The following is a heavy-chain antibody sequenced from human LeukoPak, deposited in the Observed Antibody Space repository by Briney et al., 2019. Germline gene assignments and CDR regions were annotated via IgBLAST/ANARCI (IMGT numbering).Heavy chain of an antibody. J-gene: IGHJ4*02. CDR3: AKQTRITTYYYDSSGPYFDY. D-gene: IGHD3-22*01. CDR2: ISSSSSYI. V-gene: IGHV3-21*01. CDR1: GFTFSSYS. Sequence: GGSLRLSCAASGFTFSSYSMNWVRQAPGKGLEWVSSISSSSSYIYYADSVKGRFTISRDNAKNSLYLQMNSLRAEDTAVYYCAKQTRITTYYYDSSGPYFDYWGQGTLVTVSS.